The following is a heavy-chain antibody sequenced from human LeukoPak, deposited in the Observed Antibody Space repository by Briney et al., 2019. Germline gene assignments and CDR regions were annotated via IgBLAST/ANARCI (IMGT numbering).Heavy chain of an antibody. D-gene: IGHD3-10*01. CDR2: IIPIFGTA. J-gene: IGHJ4*02. CDR3: ASTGSLVRGVTDY. Sequence: SVKVSCKASGGTFSSYAISWVRQPPGQGLEWVGGIIPIFGTANYAQKFQGRVTITADKSTSTAYMELSSLRSEDTAVYYCASTGSLVRGVTDYWGQGTLVTVSS. CDR1: GGTFSSYA. V-gene: IGHV1-69*06.